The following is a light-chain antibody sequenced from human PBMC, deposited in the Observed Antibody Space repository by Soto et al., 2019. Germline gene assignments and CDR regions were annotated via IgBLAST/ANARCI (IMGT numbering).Light chain of an antibody. CDR3: QQSYRTPPIT. Sequence: DIQLPQSPSSLSASVGDRCTITCRASQSISSYLNWYQQKPGKAPKLMXYAAYSLQSGVPSRFSGSGSGTDFTLTISSLQPEDFATYYCQQSYRTPPITCGQGTRLEIK. CDR2: AAY. CDR1: QSISSY. J-gene: IGKJ5*01. V-gene: IGKV1-39*01.